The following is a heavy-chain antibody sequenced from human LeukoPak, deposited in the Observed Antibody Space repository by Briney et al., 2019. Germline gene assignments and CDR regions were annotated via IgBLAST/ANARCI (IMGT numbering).Heavy chain of an antibody. CDR1: GGTFSSYA. Sequence: GASVTVSYKASGGTFSSYAISWVRQAPGQGLDWMGRIIPIFGTANYAQKFQGRVTITTDESTSTAYMELSSLRSEDTAVYYCARVVGSGSYSDYWGQGTLVTVSS. V-gene: IGHV1-69*05. CDR2: IIPIFGTA. CDR3: ARVVGSGSYSDY. D-gene: IGHD3-10*01. J-gene: IGHJ4*02.